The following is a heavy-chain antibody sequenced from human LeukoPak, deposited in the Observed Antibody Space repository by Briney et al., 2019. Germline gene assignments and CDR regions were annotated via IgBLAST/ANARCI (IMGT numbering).Heavy chain of an antibody. CDR2: ISYDGSNK. V-gene: IGHV3-30*18. CDR1: GFTFSSYG. J-gene: IGHJ4*02. Sequence: GGSLRLSCAASGFTFSSYGMHWVRQAPGKGLEWVAVISYDGSNKYYADSVKGRFTISRDNSKNTLYLQMNSLRAEDTAVYYCAKDSEYYYDSSGYPPFFDYWGQGTLVTVSP. D-gene: IGHD3-22*01. CDR3: AKDSEYYYDSSGYPPFFDY.